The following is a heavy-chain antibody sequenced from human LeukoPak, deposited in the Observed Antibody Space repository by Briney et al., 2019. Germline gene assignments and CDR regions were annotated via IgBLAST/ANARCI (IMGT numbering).Heavy chain of an antibody. V-gene: IGHV1-18*01. CDR1: GYTFTNYV. J-gene: IGHJ4*02. Sequence: ASVKVSCKASGYTFTNYVISWVRQAPGQGLEWMGWISAYNGNTNYAQKLQGRVTMTTDTSTSTAYMELRSLISDDTAVYYCARRWLVIHRKPFDYWGQGTLVTVSS. D-gene: IGHD3-22*01. CDR2: ISAYNGNT. CDR3: ARRWLVIHRKPFDY.